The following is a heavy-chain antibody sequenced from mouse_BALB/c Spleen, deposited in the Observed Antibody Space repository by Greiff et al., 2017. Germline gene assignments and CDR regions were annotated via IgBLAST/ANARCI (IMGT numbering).Heavy chain of an antibody. V-gene: IGHV14-3*02. D-gene: IGHD2-14*01. Sequence: VQLQQSGAELVKPGASVKLSCTASGFNIKDTYMHWVKQRPEQGLEWIGRIDPANGNTKYDPKFQGKATITADTSSNTAYLQLSSLTSEDTAVYYCASDRSYWYFDVWGAGTTVTVSS. J-gene: IGHJ1*01. CDR1: GFNIKDTY. CDR2: IDPANGNT. CDR3: ASDRSYWYFDV.